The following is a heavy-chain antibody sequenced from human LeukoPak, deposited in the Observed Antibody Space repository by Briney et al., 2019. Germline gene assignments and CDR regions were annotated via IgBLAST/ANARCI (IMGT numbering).Heavy chain of an antibody. D-gene: IGHD3-22*01. CDR3: VREGYYDSGGPFSGYFDY. V-gene: IGHV3-30*04. CDR1: GFTFNQYA. Sequence: PGGSLRLSCAASGFTFNQYAIHWARQAPGKGLEWVAVISNDGITRIYANSVEGRFTISRDNSKNTLYLQLSSLRLEDTAVYYCVREGYYDSGGPFSGYFDYWGRGDFVTVSS. J-gene: IGHJ4*02. CDR2: ISNDGITR.